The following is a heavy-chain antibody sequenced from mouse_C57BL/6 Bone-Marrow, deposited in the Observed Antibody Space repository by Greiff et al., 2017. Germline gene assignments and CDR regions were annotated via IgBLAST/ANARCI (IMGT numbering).Heavy chain of an antibody. CDR1: GYTFTSYW. CDR3: ARGELTGTFFAY. D-gene: IGHD4-1*01. Sequence: QVQLQQSGAELVKPGASVKMSCKASGYTFTSYWITWVKQRPGQGLEWIGDIYPGSGSTNYNEKFKSKATLTVDTSSSTAYMQLSSLTSEDSAVYYCARGELTGTFFAYWGQGTLVTVSA. CDR2: IYPGSGST. J-gene: IGHJ3*01. V-gene: IGHV1-55*01.